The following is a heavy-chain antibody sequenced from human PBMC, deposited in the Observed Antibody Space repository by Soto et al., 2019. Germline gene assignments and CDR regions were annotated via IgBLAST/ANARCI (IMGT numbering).Heavy chain of an antibody. Sequence: SVKVSCKASGGTFGSYAISWVRQAPGQGLEWMGGIIPIFGTANYAQKFQGRVTITADKSTSTAYMELSSLRSEDTAVYYCARDADYNWNWFDPWGQGTLVTVSS. V-gene: IGHV1-69*06. J-gene: IGHJ5*02. CDR2: IIPIFGTA. CDR3: ARDADYNWNWFDP. CDR1: GGTFGSYA. D-gene: IGHD1-20*01.